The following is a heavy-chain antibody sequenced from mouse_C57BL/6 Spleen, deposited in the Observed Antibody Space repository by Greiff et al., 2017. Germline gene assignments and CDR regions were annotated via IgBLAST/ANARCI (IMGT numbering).Heavy chain of an antibody. D-gene: IGHD3-1*01. CDR2: ISSGSSTI. J-gene: IGHJ1*03. Sequence: DVQLVESGGGLVKPGGSLKLSCAASGFTFSDYGMHWVRQAPEQGLEWVAYISSGSSTIYYADTVKGRFAIARDNAKNTLFLQMTSLRSEDTAMYYCARGGSERYFDVWGTGTTVTVSS. CDR1: GFTFSDYG. CDR3: ARGGSERYFDV. V-gene: IGHV5-17*01.